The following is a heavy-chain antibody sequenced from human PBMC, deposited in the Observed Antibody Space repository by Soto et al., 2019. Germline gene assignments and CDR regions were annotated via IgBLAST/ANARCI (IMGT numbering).Heavy chain of an antibody. J-gene: IGHJ4*02. D-gene: IGHD6-19*01. V-gene: IGHV3-23*01. CDR1: GFTFSSYA. CDR2: ISGSGGST. Sequence: PVGSLRLSCAASGFTFSSYAMSWVRQAPGKGLEWVSAISGSGGSTYYADSVKGRFTISRDNSKNTLYLQMNSLRAEDTAVYYCAKGLYSSGWYGFDYWGQGTLVTVSS. CDR3: AKGLYSSGWYGFDY.